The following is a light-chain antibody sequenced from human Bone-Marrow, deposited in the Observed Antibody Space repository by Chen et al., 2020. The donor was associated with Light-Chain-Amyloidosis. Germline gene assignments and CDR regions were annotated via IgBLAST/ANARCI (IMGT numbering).Light chain of an antibody. CDR3: SSYTITNTLV. CDR2: EVT. CDR1: SSDVGGDNH. V-gene: IGLV2-14*01. J-gene: IGLJ1*01. Sequence: QSALTQPASVSGSPGQSITIPSTGTSSDVGGDNHVSWYQQHPDKAPKLMIYEVTNRPSWVPDRFSGSKSDNTASLTISGLQTEDEVDYFCSSYTITNTLVFGSGTRVTVL.